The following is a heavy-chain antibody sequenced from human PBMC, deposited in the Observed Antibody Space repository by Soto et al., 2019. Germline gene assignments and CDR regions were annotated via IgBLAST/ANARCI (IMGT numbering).Heavy chain of an antibody. D-gene: IGHD5-12*01. J-gene: IGHJ4*02. CDR3: ARTADGYNYLNY. CDR2: IYYSGST. CDR1: GDAISSVGYY. Sequence: SETLSLTGTVSGDAISSVGYYWSWIRQHPGKGLEWIGYIYYSGSTYYNPSLESRVIISVDTSKNQFSLRLNSVTAADTAVYYCARTADGYNYLNYWGQGTLVTVSS. V-gene: IGHV4-31*03.